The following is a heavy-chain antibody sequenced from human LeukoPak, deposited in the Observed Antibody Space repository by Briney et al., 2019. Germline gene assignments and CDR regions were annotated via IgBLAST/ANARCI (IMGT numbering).Heavy chain of an antibody. CDR1: GGSISSGSYY. CDR2: IYYSGST. Sequence: SQTLSLTCTVSGGSISSGSYYWSWIRQPPGKGLEWIGYIYYSGSTNYNPSLKSRVTISVDTSKNQFSLKLSSVTAADTAVYYCARGKVQDSGYDSSAKEWVYYYYYMDVWGKGTTVTISS. V-gene: IGHV4-61*01. D-gene: IGHD5-12*01. CDR3: ARGKVQDSGYDSSAKEWVYYYYYMDV. J-gene: IGHJ6*03.